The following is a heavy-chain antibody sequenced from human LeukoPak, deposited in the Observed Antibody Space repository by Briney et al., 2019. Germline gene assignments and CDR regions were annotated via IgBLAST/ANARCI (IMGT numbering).Heavy chain of an antibody. D-gene: IGHD6-13*01. V-gene: IGHV3-21*01. Sequence: PGGSLRLSCAASEFTFSSYSMNWVRQAPGKGLEWVSSISSSSSYIYYADSVKGRFTISRDNAKNSLYLQMNSLRAEDTAVYYCASRSSWSRGRYYYGMDVWGQGTTVTVSS. CDR2: ISSSSSYI. CDR3: ASRSSWSRGRYYYGMDV. CDR1: EFTFSSYS. J-gene: IGHJ6*02.